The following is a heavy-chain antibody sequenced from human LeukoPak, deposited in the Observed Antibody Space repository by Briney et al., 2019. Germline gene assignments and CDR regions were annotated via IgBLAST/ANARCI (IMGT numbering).Heavy chain of an antibody. CDR1: GGSFSGYY. D-gene: IGHD3-3*01. CDR3: ARVAIFGVVINAMGV. Sequence: SETLSLTCAVYGGSFSGYYWSWIRQPPGKGLEWIGEINHSGSTNYNPSLKSRVTISVDTSKNQFSLKLSSVTAADTAVYYCARVAIFGVVINAMGVWGQGITVTVSS. V-gene: IGHV4-34*01. J-gene: IGHJ6*02. CDR2: INHSGST.